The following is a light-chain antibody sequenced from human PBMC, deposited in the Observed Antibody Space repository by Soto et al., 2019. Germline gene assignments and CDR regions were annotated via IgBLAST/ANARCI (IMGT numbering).Light chain of an antibody. J-gene: IGLJ3*02. CDR2: DVS. CDR1: CSDVGGYNY. V-gene: IGLV2-14*01. Sequence: QSALTQPASVSGSPGQSITISCTGTCSDVGGYNYVSWYQQHPGKAPKLMIYDVSNRPSGVSNRFSGSKSGNTASLTISGLQAEDEADYYCSSYTSSSLWVFGGGTKVTVL. CDR3: SSYTSSSLWV.